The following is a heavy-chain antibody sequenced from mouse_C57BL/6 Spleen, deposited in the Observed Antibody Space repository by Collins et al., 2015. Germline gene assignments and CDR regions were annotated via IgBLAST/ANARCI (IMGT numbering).Heavy chain of an antibody. CDR1: GYTFTDYE. Sequence: QVQLQQSGAELVRSGASVTLSCKASGYTFTDYEMHWVKQTPVHGLEWIGAIDPETGGTAYNQKFKGEAILTADKSSTTAYMELRSLTSEDSAVYYCARDFGLNYYGSSYGDWYFDVWGTGTTVTVSS. CDR3: ARDFGLNYYGSSYGDWYFDV. J-gene: IGHJ1*03. CDR2: IDPETGGT. V-gene: IGHV1-15*01. D-gene: IGHD1-1*01.